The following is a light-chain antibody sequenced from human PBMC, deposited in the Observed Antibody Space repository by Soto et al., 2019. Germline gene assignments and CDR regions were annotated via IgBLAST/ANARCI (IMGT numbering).Light chain of an antibody. CDR1: QSVSDKY. CDR2: GAS. V-gene: IGKV3-11*01. CDR3: QQRSNWPLT. J-gene: IGKJ4*01. Sequence: EIVLTQSPGTLSLSPGDRATLSCRASQSVSDKYLAWYRQKPGQAPRLLIYGASNRATGIPARFSGSGSGTDFTLTISSLEPEDFAVYYCQQRSNWPLTFGGGTKVEIK.